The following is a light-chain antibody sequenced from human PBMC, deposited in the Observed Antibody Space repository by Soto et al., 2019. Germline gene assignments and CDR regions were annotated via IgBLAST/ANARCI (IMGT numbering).Light chain of an antibody. CDR3: SSSTDTDTLVI. CDR1: TSDVGRYKF. J-gene: IGLJ2*01. V-gene: IGLV2-14*01. CDR2: EVS. Sequence: QSVLTQPASVPGSPGQSITISCTGTTSDVGRYKFVSWYQQHPGKAPKLLIYEVSNRPSGVSSRFSGSKSGNTASLTISGLQTEDEASYYCSSSTDTDTLVIFGGGTQLTVL.